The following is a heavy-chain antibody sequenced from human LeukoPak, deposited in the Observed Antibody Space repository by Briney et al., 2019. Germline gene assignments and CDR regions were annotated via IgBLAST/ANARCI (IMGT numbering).Heavy chain of an antibody. V-gene: IGHV3-23*01. CDR3: AKVLAAAEGNFDY. J-gene: IGHJ4*02. D-gene: IGHD6-13*01. CDR1: GFTFRRHA. Sequence: GGSLRLSCAAFGFTFRRHAMSWVRQAPGKGLEWVSSDSDSGGSGGASKYADSVRGRFTISRDNSKNTLYLQMNSLRAEDTAVYYCAKVLAAAEGNFDYWGQGTLVTVSS. CDR2: SGGSGGAS.